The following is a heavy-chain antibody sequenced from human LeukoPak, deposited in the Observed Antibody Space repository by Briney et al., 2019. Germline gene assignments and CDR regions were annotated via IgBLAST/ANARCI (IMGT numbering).Heavy chain of an antibody. Sequence: PGGSLRLSCAASGFTFSSYAMSWVRQAPGKGLEWVALIWYDGINKFYGDSVKGRFAMSRDNSKNTVYLQMNSLRVEDTAVYYCARARGLASALLGDYYYGMDVWGQGTTVTVSS. CDR2: IWYDGINK. CDR1: GFTFSSYA. CDR3: ARARGLASALLGDYYYGMDV. J-gene: IGHJ6*02. V-gene: IGHV3-33*08. D-gene: IGHD1-26*01.